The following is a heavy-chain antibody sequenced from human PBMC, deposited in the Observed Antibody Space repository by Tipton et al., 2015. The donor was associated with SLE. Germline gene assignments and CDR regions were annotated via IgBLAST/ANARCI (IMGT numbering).Heavy chain of an antibody. CDR3: ARGATTYDWYFDL. Sequence: TLSLTCTVSGDSITSGNYYWSWIRQPAGKGLEWIGRIYSTGSTNYNPSLNSRVTMSVDTSKNQFSLKLSSVTAADTAVYFCARGATTYDWYFDLWGRGTLVTVSS. J-gene: IGHJ2*01. CDR2: IYSTGST. CDR1: GDSITSGNYY. D-gene: IGHD5-12*01. V-gene: IGHV4-61*02.